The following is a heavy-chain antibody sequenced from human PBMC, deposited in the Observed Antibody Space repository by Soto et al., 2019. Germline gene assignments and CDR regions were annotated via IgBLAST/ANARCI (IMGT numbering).Heavy chain of an antibody. Sequence: PGESLKISCAASGFIVSNSYMSWVRQAPGKGLEWVSILYSGGTTYYADSVKGRFTFSRDNAANTVFLQMNNLRVEDTAVYYCVRDRGGSYWLDPWGQGTLVTVSS. D-gene: IGHD1-26*01. CDR2: LYSGGTT. CDR3: VRDRGGSYWLDP. CDR1: GFIVSNSY. J-gene: IGHJ5*02. V-gene: IGHV3-53*01.